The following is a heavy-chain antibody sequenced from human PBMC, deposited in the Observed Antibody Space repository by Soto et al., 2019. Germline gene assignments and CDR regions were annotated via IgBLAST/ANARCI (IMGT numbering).Heavy chain of an antibody. Sequence: GASVKVSCKASGGTFSSYAISWVRQAPGQGLEWMGGIIPIFGTANYAQKFQGRVAVTTDPSTSTAYMELGSLTSDDTAVYYCARGRPHDYWGQGTLVTVSS. J-gene: IGHJ4*02. V-gene: IGHV1-69*05. CDR3: ARGRPHDY. CDR1: GGTFSSYA. CDR2: IIPIFGTA.